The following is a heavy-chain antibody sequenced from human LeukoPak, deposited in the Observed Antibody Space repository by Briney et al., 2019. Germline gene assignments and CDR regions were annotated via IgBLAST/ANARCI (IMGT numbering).Heavy chain of an antibody. V-gene: IGHV1-2*02. J-gene: IGHJ4*02. CDR2: INPNSDGT. D-gene: IGHD3/OR15-3a*01. CDR3: TRGARTEYYFDY. Sequence: ASVKVSCKASGYTFTDYYMHWVRQAPGQGLEWMGWINPNSDGTKYAQKFQGRVAMTRDTSISTAYMELSSLRSDDTAVFYCTRGARTEYYFDYWGQGTLVTVSS. CDR1: GYTFTDYY.